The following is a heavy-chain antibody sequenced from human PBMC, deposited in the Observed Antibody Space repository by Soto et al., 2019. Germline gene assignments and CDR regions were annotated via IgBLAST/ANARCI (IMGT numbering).Heavy chain of an antibody. J-gene: IGHJ4*02. CDR1: GFTFSNHA. Sequence: EVQLLQSGGGLVQPGGSLRLSCVVSGFTFSNHAMSWVRQVPGKGLEWVSGITHSGAETYYADSVKGRFTISRDNSKNTLYMQMDSLRAEDTAVYYCAKDYLGTGAMFEYWGQGTLVTVSS. D-gene: IGHD2-8*02. CDR2: ITHSGAET. CDR3: AKDYLGTGAMFEY. V-gene: IGHV3-23*01.